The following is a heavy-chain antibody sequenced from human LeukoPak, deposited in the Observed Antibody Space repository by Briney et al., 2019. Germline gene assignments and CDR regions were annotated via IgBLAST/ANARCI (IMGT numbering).Heavy chain of an antibody. V-gene: IGHV3-30*02. Sequence: EGSLRLSCAASGLTFSNYGMHWVRQAPGKGLEWVTFIQYDGSHKQYVDSVKGRFTISRDNAKNSLYLQMNSLRDEDTAVYYCARDQLRDSGSYYGLAWGQGTLVTVSS. CDR1: GLTFSNYG. J-gene: IGHJ4*02. CDR2: IQYDGSHK. CDR3: ARDQLRDSGSYYGLA. D-gene: IGHD1-26*01.